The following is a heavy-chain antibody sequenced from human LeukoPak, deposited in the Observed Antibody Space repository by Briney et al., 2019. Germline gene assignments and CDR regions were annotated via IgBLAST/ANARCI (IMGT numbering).Heavy chain of an antibody. CDR1: GFIFNTYA. CDR2: INHSGST. J-gene: IGHJ4*02. V-gene: IGHV4-34*01. D-gene: IGHD6-13*01. Sequence: GSLRLSCAASGFIFNTYAMSWVRQAPGKGLEWIGEINHSGSTNYNPSLKSRVTISVDTSKNQFSLKLSSVTAADTAVYYCARGRQPISWGQGTLVTVSS. CDR3: ARGRQPIS.